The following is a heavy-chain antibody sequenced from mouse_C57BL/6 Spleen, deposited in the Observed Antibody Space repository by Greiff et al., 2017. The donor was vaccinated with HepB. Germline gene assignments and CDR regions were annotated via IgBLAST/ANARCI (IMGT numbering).Heavy chain of an antibody. Sequence: QVQLQQPGAELVKPGASVKLSCKASGYTFTSYWMQWVKQRPGQGLEWIGEIDPSDSYTNYNQKFKGKATLTVDTSSNTAYMQLSSLTSEDSAVYYCARGRWDPFYFDYWGQGTTLTVSS. CDR3: ARGRWDPFYFDY. V-gene: IGHV1-50*01. CDR1: GYTFTSYW. CDR2: IDPSDSYT. D-gene: IGHD4-1*01. J-gene: IGHJ2*01.